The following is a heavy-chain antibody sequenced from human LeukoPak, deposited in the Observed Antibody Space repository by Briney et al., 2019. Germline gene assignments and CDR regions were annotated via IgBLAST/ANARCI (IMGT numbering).Heavy chain of an antibody. V-gene: IGHV1-69*04. D-gene: IGHD2-21*02. CDR2: IIPIFGIA. J-gene: IGHJ4*02. CDR1: GGTFSSYA. Sequence: GASVKVSCKASGGTFSSYAISWVRQAPGQGVEGMGRIIPIFGIANYAQKFQGRVTITADKSTSTAYMQLRSLRSEDTAVYYCASFGLYCGGDCYSERNYWGQGTLVTVSS. CDR3: ASFGLYCGGDCYSERNY.